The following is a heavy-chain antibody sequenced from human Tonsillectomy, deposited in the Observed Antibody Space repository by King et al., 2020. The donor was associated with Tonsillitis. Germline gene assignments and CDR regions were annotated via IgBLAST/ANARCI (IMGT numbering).Heavy chain of an antibody. CDR3: ARGGSPGGWYLDY. D-gene: IGHD6-19*01. CDR1: GFTFSSYS. CDR2: VSSSSSYI. J-gene: IGHJ4*02. V-gene: IGHV3-21*01. Sequence: VQLVEAGGGLGKPGGSLRLSCAASGFTFSSYSMNWVRQAPGKGLEWVSSVSSSSSYICYADSVKGRFTISRDNAKNSLYLQMNSLRAEDTAVYYCARGGSPGGWYLDYWGQGTLVTVSS.